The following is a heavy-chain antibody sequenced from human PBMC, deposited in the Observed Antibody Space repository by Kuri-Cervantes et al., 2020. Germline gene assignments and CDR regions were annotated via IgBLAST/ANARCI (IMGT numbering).Heavy chain of an antibody. CDR2: IWYDGSYK. Sequence: GESLKISCAASGFTFSSYGMHWVRQAPGKGLEWVAVIWYDGSYKYYSDSVTGRFTISRDNSKNTLYLQMNSLRAEDTAVYYCARSGGVIAQYGMDVWGQGTTVTVSS. J-gene: IGHJ6*02. D-gene: IGHD3-16*02. CDR3: ARSGGVIAQYGMDV. V-gene: IGHV3-33*01. CDR1: GFTFSSYG.